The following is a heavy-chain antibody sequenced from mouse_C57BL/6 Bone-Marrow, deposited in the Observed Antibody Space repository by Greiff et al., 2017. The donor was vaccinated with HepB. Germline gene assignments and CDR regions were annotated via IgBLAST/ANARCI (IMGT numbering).Heavy chain of an antibody. Sequence: VQLQQPGAELVKPGASVKLSCKASGYTFTSYWMHWVKQRPGQGLEWIGMIHPNSGGTNYNEKFKSKATLTVDKSSSTAYMQLSSLTSEDSAVYYCARGGGLWYFDVWGTGTTVTVSS. V-gene: IGHV1-64*01. J-gene: IGHJ1*03. CDR2: IHPNSGGT. CDR3: ARGGGLWYFDV. CDR1: GYTFTSYW.